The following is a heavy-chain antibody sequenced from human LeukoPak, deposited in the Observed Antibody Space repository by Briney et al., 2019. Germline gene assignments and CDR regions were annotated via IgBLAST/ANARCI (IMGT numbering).Heavy chain of an antibody. Sequence: GGSLRLSCAASGFTFDDYAMHWVRQAPGKGLEWVSGISWNSGSIGYADSVKGRFTISRDNAKNSLYLQMNSLRAEDTALYYCAKRGSSWNFDYWGQGTLVTVSS. V-gene: IGHV3-9*01. CDR1: GFTFDDYA. CDR2: ISWNSGSI. CDR3: AKRGSSWNFDY. D-gene: IGHD6-13*01. J-gene: IGHJ4*02.